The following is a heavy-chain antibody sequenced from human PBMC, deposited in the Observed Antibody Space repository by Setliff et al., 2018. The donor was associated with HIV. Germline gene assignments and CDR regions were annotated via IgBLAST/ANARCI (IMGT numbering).Heavy chain of an antibody. V-gene: IGHV4-59*05. D-gene: IGHD3-22*01. CDR3: ASRIYYYDSSRVLREEGFDP. CDR1: GGSISSYY. J-gene: IGHJ5*02. CDR2: IHYNEKT. Sequence: ETLSLTCTVSGGSISSYYWSWIRQPPGKGLEYIGSIHYNEKTYYNPSLKSRVTISIDTSKNQFSLKLSSVTAADTAVYYCASRIYYYDSSRVLREEGFDPWGQGTLVTVSS.